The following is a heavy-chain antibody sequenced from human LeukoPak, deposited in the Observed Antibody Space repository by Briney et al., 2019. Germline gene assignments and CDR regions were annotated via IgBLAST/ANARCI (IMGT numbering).Heavy chain of an antibody. CDR1: GGSISSSNW. V-gene: IGHV4-4*02. D-gene: IGHD6-19*01. CDR3: ARDSGLRLEPSSGWYGYGMDV. CDR2: IYHSGST. Sequence: SGTLSLTCAVSGGSISSSNWWSWVRQPPGKGLEWIGEIYHSGSTNYNPSLKSRVTISVDMSKNQFSLKLSSVTAADTAVYYCARDSGLRLEPSSGWYGYGMDVWGQGTTVTVSS. J-gene: IGHJ6*02.